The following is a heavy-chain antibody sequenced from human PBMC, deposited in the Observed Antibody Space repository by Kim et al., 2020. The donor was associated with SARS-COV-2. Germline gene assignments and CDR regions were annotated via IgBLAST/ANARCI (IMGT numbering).Heavy chain of an antibody. CDR2: ISYDGSNK. J-gene: IGHJ4*02. Sequence: PGGSLRLSCAASGFTFSSYAMHWVRQAPGKGLEWVAVISYDGSNKYYADSVKGRFTISRDNSKNTLYLQMNSLRAEDTAVYYCARDDGIYWGQGTLVTVSS. CDR3: ARDDGIY. CDR1: GFTFSSYA. V-gene: IGHV3-30-3*01. D-gene: IGHD1-26*01.